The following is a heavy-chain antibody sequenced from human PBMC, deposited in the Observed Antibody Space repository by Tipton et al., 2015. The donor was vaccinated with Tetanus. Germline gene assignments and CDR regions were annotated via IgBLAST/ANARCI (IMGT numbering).Heavy chain of an antibody. Sequence: SLRLSCVASGFTFSHFAVSWVRRAPGRGLEWVSSVGTSASNTYYADSVKGRCTISRDNSKNTVVLHVTSLRGEDTAVYYCARRGCRGGSCYISPNYGMDVWGQGTTVTVSS. J-gene: IGHJ6*02. CDR3: ARRGCRGGSCYISPNYGMDV. V-gene: IGHV3-23*01. D-gene: IGHD2-15*01. CDR1: GFTFSHFA. CDR2: VGTSASNT.